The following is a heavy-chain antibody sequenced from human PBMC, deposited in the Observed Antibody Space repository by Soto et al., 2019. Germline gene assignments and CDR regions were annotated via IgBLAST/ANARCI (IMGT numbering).Heavy chain of an antibody. CDR1: GGSISNVGYS. Sequence: SETLSLTCAVSGGSISNVGYSWSWIRQPPGKGLEWIGYIYHSGSTNYNPSLKSRVTISVDTSKNQFSLKLSSVTAADTAVYYCARRHLDILTGYAIFDYWGQGTLVTVSS. V-gene: IGHV4-30-2*01. CDR3: ARRHLDILTGYAIFDY. J-gene: IGHJ4*02. D-gene: IGHD3-9*01. CDR2: IYHSGST.